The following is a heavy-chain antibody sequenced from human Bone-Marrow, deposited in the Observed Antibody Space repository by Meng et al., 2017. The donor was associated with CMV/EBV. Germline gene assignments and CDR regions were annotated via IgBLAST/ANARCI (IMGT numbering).Heavy chain of an antibody. V-gene: IGHV4-59*01. CDR3: ARGSYYGSGFPFDY. D-gene: IGHD3-22*01. Sequence: SETLSLTCAVYGGSFSGYYWSWIRQPPGKGLEWIGYIYYSGSTNYNPSLKSRVTISVDTSKNQFSLKLSSVTAADTAVYYCARGSYYGSGFPFDYWGQGTLVTVSS. CDR2: IYYSGST. J-gene: IGHJ4*02. CDR1: GGSFSGYY.